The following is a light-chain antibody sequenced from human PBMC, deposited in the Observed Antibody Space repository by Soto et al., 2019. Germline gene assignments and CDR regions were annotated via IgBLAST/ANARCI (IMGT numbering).Light chain of an antibody. CDR1: SSDVGAYDY. V-gene: IGLV2-14*01. Sequence: QPVLTQPASVSGSPGQSITISCTGTSSDVGAYDYLSWYQQHPGKVPKLIIFEVRNRPSGVSNRFSGSKSGNTASLTISGLQAEDEADYYCSSYRTTNTLGVFGTGTKVTVL. CDR2: EVR. CDR3: SSYRTTNTLGV. J-gene: IGLJ1*01.